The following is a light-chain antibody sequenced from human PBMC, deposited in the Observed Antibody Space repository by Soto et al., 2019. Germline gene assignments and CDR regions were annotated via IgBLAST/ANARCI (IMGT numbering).Light chain of an antibody. CDR3: QQRTDWRLT. CDR1: QNVYFY. CDR2: DAS. J-gene: IGKJ4*01. V-gene: IGKV3-11*01. Sequence: EIVLTQSPATLSLSPGERATVSCRASQNVYFYLAWYQQKPGQAPRLLIYDASNRATGIPTRFSGSGSGTDFTLTISRLEPEDLAVYYCQQRTDWRLTFGGGTKVEVK.